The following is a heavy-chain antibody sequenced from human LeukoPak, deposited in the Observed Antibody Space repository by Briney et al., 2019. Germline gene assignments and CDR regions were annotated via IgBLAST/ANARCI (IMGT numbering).Heavy chain of an antibody. CDR2: INPNSGGT. D-gene: IGHD2-2*01. V-gene: IGHV1-2*02. CDR3: ARDPGYCSSTSCLWNWFDP. Sequence: GASVKVSCKASGYTFTGYYMHWVRQAPGQGLEWMGWINPNSGGTNYAQKFQGRVTMTRDTSISTAYMELSRLRSDDTAVYYCARDPGYCSSTSCLWNWFDPWGQGTLVTVSS. CDR1: GYTFTGYY. J-gene: IGHJ5*02.